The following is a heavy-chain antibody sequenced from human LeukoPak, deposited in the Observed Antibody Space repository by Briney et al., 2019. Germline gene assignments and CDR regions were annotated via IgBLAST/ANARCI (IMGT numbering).Heavy chain of an antibody. V-gene: IGHV3-48*01. Sequence: GGSLRLSCAASGFTFSSYSMNWVRQAPGKGLEWVSYISSSSGTIYYADSVKGRFTISRDNAKNSLYLQMNSLRAEDTAVYYCASDPADFDYWGQGTLVTVSS. CDR2: ISSSSGTI. J-gene: IGHJ4*02. CDR3: ASDPADFDY. CDR1: GFTFSSYS.